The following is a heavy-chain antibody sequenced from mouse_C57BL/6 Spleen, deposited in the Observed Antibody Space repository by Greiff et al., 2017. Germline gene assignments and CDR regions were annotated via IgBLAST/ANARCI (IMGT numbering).Heavy chain of an antibody. V-gene: IGHV1-63*01. Sequence: QVQLQQSGAELVRPGTSVKMSCKASGYTFTNYWIGWVKQRPGHGLEWIGDIYPGGGYTNYNEKFKGKATLTADKSSSTAYMQFSSLTSEDSAIYYCATYYSKAYFDYWGQGTTLTVSS. D-gene: IGHD2-5*01. CDR1: GYTFTNYW. J-gene: IGHJ2*01. CDR2: IYPGGGYT. CDR3: ATYYSKAYFDY.